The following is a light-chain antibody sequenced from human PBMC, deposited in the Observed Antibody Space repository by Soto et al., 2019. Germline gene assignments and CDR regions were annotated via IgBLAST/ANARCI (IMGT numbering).Light chain of an antibody. V-gene: IGLV1-47*02. Sequence: QSVLTQTPSASGTPGQRVTISCSGSNSNIESNYVYWYQQFPGTAPKLLIYNDDQRPSGVPDRFSGSKSGASASLAISGLRSEDEADYYCATWDSSLSAVVFGGGTKLTVL. CDR3: ATWDSSLSAVV. CDR2: NDD. J-gene: IGLJ2*01. CDR1: NSNIESNY.